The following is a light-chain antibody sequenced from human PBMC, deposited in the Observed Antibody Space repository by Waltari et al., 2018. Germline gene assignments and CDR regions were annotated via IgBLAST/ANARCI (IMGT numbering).Light chain of an antibody. J-gene: IGKJ1*01. V-gene: IGKV2-30*02. CDR2: NVS. CDR3: GQDTHWPPT. CDR1: QSLVHSDGNTY. Sequence: DVVVTQSPLSLPITPGQPASMSCRSSQSLVHSDGNTYLSWYQQKPGQPPRLLIYNVSNRDSGVPDRFSGSGAGTDFILRINRVEAEDVGVYSCGQDTHWPPTFGQGTKVEVK.